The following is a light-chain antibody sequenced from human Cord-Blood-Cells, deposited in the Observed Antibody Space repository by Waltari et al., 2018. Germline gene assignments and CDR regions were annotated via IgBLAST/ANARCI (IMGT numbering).Light chain of an antibody. CDR2: LGS. V-gene: IGKV2-28*01. J-gene: IGKJ5*01. Sequence: DIVMTQSPLSLPVTPGAPTSISCSSSQSLLHSNGYNSLDWYLQKPGQSPQLLIYLGSNRASGVPDRFSGSGSGTDFTLKISRVEAEDVGVYYCMQALQTPITFGQGTRLEIK. CDR3: MQALQTPIT. CDR1: QSLLHSNGYNS.